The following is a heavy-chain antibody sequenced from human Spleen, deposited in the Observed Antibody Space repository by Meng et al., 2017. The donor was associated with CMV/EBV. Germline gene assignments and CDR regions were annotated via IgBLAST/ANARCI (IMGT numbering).Heavy chain of an antibody. CDR3: ARDYTPVVTALNQH. V-gene: IGHV3-21*06. CDR2: ISSSSSYI. J-gene: IGHJ1*01. CDR1: GFTFSSYS. D-gene: IGHD4-23*01. Sequence: GESLKISCAASGFTFSSYSMNWVRQAPGKGLEWVSSISSSSSYIYYADSVKGRFTIFRDNAKNSLYLQMNSLRAEDTAVYYCARDYTPVVTALNQHWGQGTLVTVSS.